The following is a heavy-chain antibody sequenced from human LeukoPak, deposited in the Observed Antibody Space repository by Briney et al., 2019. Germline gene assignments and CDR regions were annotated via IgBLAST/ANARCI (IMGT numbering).Heavy chain of an antibody. V-gene: IGHV4-59*01. D-gene: IGHD3-3*02. Sequence: KSSETLSLTCTVSGGSISSYYWSWIRQPPGKGLEWIGYIYYSGSTNYNPSLKSRVTISKNTSKNQFSLKLSSVTAADTAVYYCASLLATWDVDSWGQGTLVIVSS. CDR2: IYYSGST. J-gene: IGHJ5*01. CDR3: ASLLATWDVDS. CDR1: GGSISSYY.